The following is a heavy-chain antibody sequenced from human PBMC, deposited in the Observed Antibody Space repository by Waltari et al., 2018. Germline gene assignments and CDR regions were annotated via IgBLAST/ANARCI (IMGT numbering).Heavy chain of an antibody. Sequence: QVQLQESGPGLVKPSETLSLTCPFSGGSISSYYWSWIRQPPGKGLEWIGYIYYSGSTNYNPSLKSRVTISVDTSKNQFSLKLSSVTAADTAVYYCARVTGQLWSTADYWGQGTLVTVSS. J-gene: IGHJ4*02. D-gene: IGHD5-18*01. CDR3: ARVTGQLWSTADY. V-gene: IGHV4-59*01. CDR2: IYYSGST. CDR1: GGSISSYY.